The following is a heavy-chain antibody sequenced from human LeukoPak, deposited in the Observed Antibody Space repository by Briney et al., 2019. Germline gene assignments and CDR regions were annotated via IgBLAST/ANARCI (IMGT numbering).Heavy chain of an antibody. J-gene: IGHJ6*02. CDR3: ARDQYYYDSSLRDDYYYYGMDV. V-gene: IGHV1-8*01. CDR1: GYTFTSYD. CDR2: MNPNSGNT. Sequence: ASVKVSCKASGYTFTSYDINWVRQATGQGLEWMGWMNPNSGNTGYAQKFQGRVTMTRNTSISTAYMELSSLRSEDTAVYYCARDQYYYDSSLRDDYYYYGMDVWGQGTTVTVSS. D-gene: IGHD3-22*01.